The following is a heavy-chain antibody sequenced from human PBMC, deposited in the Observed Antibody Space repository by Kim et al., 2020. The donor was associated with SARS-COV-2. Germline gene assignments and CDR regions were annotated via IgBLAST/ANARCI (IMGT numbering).Heavy chain of an antibody. J-gene: IGHJ3*02. Sequence: AQKSQGRVTITADESTSTAYMELSSLRSEDTAVYYCASGYSYGQSDAFDIWGQGTMVTVSS. CDR3: ASGYSYGQSDAFDI. D-gene: IGHD5-18*01. V-gene: IGHV1-69*01.